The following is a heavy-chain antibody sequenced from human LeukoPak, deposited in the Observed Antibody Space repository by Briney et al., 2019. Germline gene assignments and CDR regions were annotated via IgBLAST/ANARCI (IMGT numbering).Heavy chain of an antibody. D-gene: IGHD6-13*01. Sequence: SVKVSCKASGGTFSSYAVSWVRQAPGQGLEWMGRIIPILGIANYAQKFQGRVTITADKSTSTAYMELSSLRSEDTAVYYCASPRGSGSSWYYFDYWGQGTLVTVSS. CDR3: ASPRGSGSSWYYFDY. CDR1: GGTFSSYA. V-gene: IGHV1-69*04. CDR2: IIPILGIA. J-gene: IGHJ4*02.